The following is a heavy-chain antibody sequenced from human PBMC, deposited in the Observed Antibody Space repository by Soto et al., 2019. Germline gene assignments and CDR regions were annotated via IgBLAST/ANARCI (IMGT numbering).Heavy chain of an antibody. D-gene: IGHD3-9*01. Sequence: QVQLVQSGAEVKKPGSSVKVSCKASGGTFSTYPISWVRQAPGHGLEWMGGIIPVLGTANYAQRFQDRVTITADESTSPAYMDLSSLRSEDTVFYYCARGPSNYDTLTGYPAYYFDDWGQVTLVTVSS. CDR1: GGTFSTYP. V-gene: IGHV1-69*11. CDR3: ARGPSNYDTLTGYPAYYFDD. CDR2: IIPVLGTA. J-gene: IGHJ4*02.